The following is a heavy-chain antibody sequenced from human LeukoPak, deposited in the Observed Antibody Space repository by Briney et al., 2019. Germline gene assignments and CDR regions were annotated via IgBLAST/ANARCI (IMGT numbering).Heavy chain of an antibody. CDR1: GYTLRSYG. D-gene: IGHD3-16*01. Sequence: ASVKVSCKASGYTLRSYGITWVRQAPGQGLEWMGWINTNTGNPTYAQGFTGRFVFSLDTSVSTAYLQISSLKAEDTAVYYCARDPSLGVDETGSGYWGQGTLVTVSS. J-gene: IGHJ4*02. V-gene: IGHV7-4-1*02. CDR3: ARDPSLGVDETGSGY. CDR2: INTNTGNP.